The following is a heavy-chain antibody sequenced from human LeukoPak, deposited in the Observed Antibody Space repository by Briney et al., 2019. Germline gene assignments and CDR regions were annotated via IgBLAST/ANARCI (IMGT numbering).Heavy chain of an antibody. J-gene: IGHJ6*02. V-gene: IGHV1-2*02. CDR2: INPNSGGT. D-gene: IGHD3-22*01. Sequence: GASVKVSCKASGYTFTGYYMHWVRQAPGQGLEWMGWINPNSGGTNYAQKFQGRVNMTRDTSISTAYMELSRLRSDDTAVYYCARDYDSSGYYGAWYYYGMDVWGQGTTVTVSS. CDR1: GYTFTGYY. CDR3: ARDYDSSGYYGAWYYYGMDV.